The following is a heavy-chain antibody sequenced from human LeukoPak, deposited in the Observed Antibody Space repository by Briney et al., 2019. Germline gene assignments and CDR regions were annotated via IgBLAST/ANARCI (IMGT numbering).Heavy chain of an antibody. CDR1: GFTFSRNS. D-gene: IGHD6-13*01. CDR2: ISTSSSYI. Sequence: GGSLTLSCPASGFTFSRNSMNWVRQAPGKGLEWVSSISTSSSYIDYADSVKGRFTIPRDNAKNSLSLQMNSLRAEDTAVYYCARGAEGIAASDTKFDYWGEGTLVTVSS. CDR3: ARGAEGIAASDTKFDY. J-gene: IGHJ4*02. V-gene: IGHV3-21*01.